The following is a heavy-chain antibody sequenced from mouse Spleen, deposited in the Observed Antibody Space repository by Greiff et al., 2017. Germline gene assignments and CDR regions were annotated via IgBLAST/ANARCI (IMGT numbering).Heavy chain of an antibody. CDR1: GYTFTDYY. D-gene: IGHD2-10*01. Sequence: QVHVKQSGAELARPGASVKLSCKASGYTFTDYYINWVKQRTGQGLEWIGEIYPGSGNTYYNEKFKGKATLTADKSSSTAYMQLSSLTSEDSAVYFCARPYYGNQYYFDYWGQGTTLTVSS. J-gene: IGHJ2*01. CDR3: ARPYYGNQYYFDY. CDR2: IYPGSGNT. V-gene: IGHV1-77*01.